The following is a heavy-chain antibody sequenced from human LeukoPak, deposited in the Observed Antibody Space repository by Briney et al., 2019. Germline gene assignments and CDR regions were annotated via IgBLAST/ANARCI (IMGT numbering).Heavy chain of an antibody. V-gene: IGHV4-38-2*01. CDR1: GYSISSGYY. J-gene: IGHJ4*02. CDR3: ARPYGSGSYYKWDFDY. D-gene: IGHD3-10*01. Sequence: PSETLSLTCAVSGYSISSGYYWGWIRQPPGKGLEWIGSIYHSGSTYYNPSLKSRVTISVDTSKSQFSLKLSSVTAADTAVYYCARPYGSGSYYKWDFDYWGQGTLVTVSS. CDR2: IYHSGST.